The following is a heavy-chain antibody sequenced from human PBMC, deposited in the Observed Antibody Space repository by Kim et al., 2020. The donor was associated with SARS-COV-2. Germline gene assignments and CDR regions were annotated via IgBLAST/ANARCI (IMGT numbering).Heavy chain of an antibody. Sequence: AGVKVSCKASGFTFSDYAMYWVRQAPGQRLEWMGWINAGNGNTRYSQKFQGRVTITWDTSASTAYMDLTSLRFEDTAVYYCARERFGGSFDYWGQGTLVT. D-gene: IGHD3-10*01. V-gene: IGHV1-3*01. CDR1: GFTFSDYA. J-gene: IGHJ4*02. CDR3: ARERFGGSFDY. CDR2: INAGNGNT.